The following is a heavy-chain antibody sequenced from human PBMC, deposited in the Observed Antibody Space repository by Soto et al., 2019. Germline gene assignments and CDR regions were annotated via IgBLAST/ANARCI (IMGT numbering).Heavy chain of an antibody. CDR3: ARGEDAFFYYGLDV. J-gene: IGHJ6*02. CDR2: IYDTGISGYTPST. V-gene: IGHV4-59*01. CDR1: GGSINSSY. Sequence: PSETLSLTCTVSGGSINSSYWSWIRRPPGKGLEWIAYIYDTGISGYTPSTSYNPSLKSRVTMSVDTSKGQFSLKLTSVTAADTAVYYCARGEDAFFYYGLDVWGQGITVTVSS.